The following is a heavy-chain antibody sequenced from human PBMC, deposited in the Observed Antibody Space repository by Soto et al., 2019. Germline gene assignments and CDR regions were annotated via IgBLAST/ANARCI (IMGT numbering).Heavy chain of an antibody. D-gene: IGHD3-22*01. CDR1: GYTFTRNG. CDR2: ISPNSGNI. V-gene: IGHV1-18*01. CDR3: VKDRDSNTWPTRDV. J-gene: IGHJ6*02. Sequence: QVHLVQSGAEVKKPGASVNVSCKTSGYTFTRNGISWVRQAPGQGLEWMGWISPNSGNIKYAQKLQGRVIMTTDTSTSTAYMELRSPRSDDTAVYYCVKDRDSNTWPTRDVWGPGTRVTVPS.